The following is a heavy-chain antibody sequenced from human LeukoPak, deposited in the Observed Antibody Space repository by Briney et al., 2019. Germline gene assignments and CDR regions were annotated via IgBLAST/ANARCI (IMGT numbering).Heavy chain of an antibody. CDR3: ARDPDYGDNPDY. CDR2: IKEDGSEK. V-gene: IGHV3-7*03. CDR1: GFTFSSQW. Sequence: QPGGSLRLSCAASGFTFSSQWMSWVRQAPGKGLEWVANIKEDGSEKSYVDSVKGRFTISRDNAKNSLYLQMNSLRAEDTAVYYCARDPDYGDNPDYWGQGTLVTVSS. J-gene: IGHJ4*02. D-gene: IGHD4-23*01.